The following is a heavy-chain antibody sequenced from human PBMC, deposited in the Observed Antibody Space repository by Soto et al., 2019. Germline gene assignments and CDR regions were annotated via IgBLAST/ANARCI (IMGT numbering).Heavy chain of an antibody. CDR2: IYSSGNT. Sequence: SETLSLTCGVSGGTISGYYWTWIRQPAGKGLEWIGRIYSSGNTKYNPSLQSRVTMSLDTSNNQFSLRLTSVTAADTAVYYCARGQRFSDWFDPWGQGTLVTVS. D-gene: IGHD3-3*01. J-gene: IGHJ5*02. CDR3: ARGQRFSDWFDP. V-gene: IGHV4-4*07. CDR1: GGTISGYY.